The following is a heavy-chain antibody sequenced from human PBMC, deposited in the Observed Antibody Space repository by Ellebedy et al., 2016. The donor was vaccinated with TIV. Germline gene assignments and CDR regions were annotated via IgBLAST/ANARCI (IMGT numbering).Heavy chain of an antibody. D-gene: IGHD5-18*01. J-gene: IGHJ4*02. V-gene: IGHV3-74*01. CDR2: INSDGSST. Sequence: GESLKISCAASGFTFSSYWMHWVRQAPGKGLVWVSRINSDGSSTSYADSVKGRFTISRDNAKNTLYLQMNSLRAEDTAVYYCARGVGYSYGPLDYWGQGTLVNVSS. CDR1: GFTFSSYW. CDR3: ARGVGYSYGPLDY.